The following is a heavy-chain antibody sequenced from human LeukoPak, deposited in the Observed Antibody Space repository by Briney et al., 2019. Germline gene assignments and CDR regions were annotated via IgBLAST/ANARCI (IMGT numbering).Heavy chain of an antibody. J-gene: IGHJ4*02. V-gene: IGHV4-34*01. Sequence: SETLSLTCAVYGGSFSGYYWSWIRQPPGKGLEWIGEINHSGSTNYNPSLKSRVTISVDTSKNQFCLKLSSVTGADTAVYYCARGIINDFWSGYYPGTPDYWGQGTLVTVSS. CDR1: GGSFSGYY. D-gene: IGHD3-3*01. CDR2: INHSGST. CDR3: ARGIINDFWSGYYPGTPDY.